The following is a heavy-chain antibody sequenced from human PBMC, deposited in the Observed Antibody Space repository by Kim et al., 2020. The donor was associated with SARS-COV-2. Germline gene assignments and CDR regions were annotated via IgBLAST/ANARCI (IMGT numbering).Heavy chain of an antibody. CDR1: GGSISSYY. D-gene: IGHD3-3*01. J-gene: IGHJ3*02. CDR2: IYYSGST. V-gene: IGHV4-59*08. Sequence: SETLSLTCTVSGGSISSYYWSWIRQPPGKGLEWIGYIYYSGSTNYNPSLKSRVTISVDTSKNQFSLKLSSVTAADTAVYYCVRHRGFFSACAFDIWGQGTMVTVSS. CDR3: VRHRGFFSACAFDI.